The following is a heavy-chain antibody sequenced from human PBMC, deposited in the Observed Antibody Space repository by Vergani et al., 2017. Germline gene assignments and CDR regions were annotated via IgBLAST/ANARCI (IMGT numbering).Heavy chain of an antibody. J-gene: IGHJ4*02. CDR3: ARGRRDGYCSSTSCYVAVDY. D-gene: IGHD2-2*03. CDR2: INTIFGTA. V-gene: IGHV1-69*01. Sequence: QVQLVQSGAEVKKPGSSVKVSCKASGGTFSSYAISWVRQAPGQGLEWMGGINTIFGTANYAKKFEGRGTITEDEATSTAYMELSSLRSEETAVYYCARGRRDGYCSSTSCYVAVDYWGEGTLVTVSS. CDR1: GGTFSSYA.